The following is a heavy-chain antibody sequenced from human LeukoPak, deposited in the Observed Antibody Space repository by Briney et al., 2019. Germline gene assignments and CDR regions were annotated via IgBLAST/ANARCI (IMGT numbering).Heavy chain of an antibody. Sequence: PGGSLRLSCAASGFTFSSFWMHWVRQAPGKGLAWVSRINPDGSYTDYADSVRGRFTISRDNTKNTLYLQMNSLRAEDTAVYYCARDGTAPGLYFDLWGQGTLVTVDS. CDR2: INPDGSYT. J-gene: IGHJ4*02. CDR3: ARDGTAPGLYFDL. D-gene: IGHD6-13*01. CDR1: GFTFSSFW. V-gene: IGHV3-74*01.